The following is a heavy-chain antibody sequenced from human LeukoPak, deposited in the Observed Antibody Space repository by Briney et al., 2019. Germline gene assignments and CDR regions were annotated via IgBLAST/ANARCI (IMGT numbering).Heavy chain of an antibody. CDR3: ARDSKVDCSGGSCYSSYYFDY. V-gene: IGHV1-46*01. D-gene: IGHD2-15*01. Sequence: ASVKVSCKASGYTFTSYYMHWVRQAPGQGFEWMGIINPSGGSTSYAQKFQGRVTMTRDTSTSTVYMELSSLRSEDTAVYYCARDSKVDCSGGSCYSSYYFDYWGQGTLVTVSS. CDR2: INPSGGST. J-gene: IGHJ4*02. CDR1: GYTFTSYY.